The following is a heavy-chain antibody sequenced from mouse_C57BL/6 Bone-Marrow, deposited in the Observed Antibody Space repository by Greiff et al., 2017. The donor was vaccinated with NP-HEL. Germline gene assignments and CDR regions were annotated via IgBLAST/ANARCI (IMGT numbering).Heavy chain of an antibody. D-gene: IGHD1-1*01. CDR2: IDPSDSYA. CDR1: GYTFTSYW. V-gene: IGHV1-69*01. CDR3: ACGSSSLAY. Sequence: QVQLQQPGAELVMPGASVKLSCKASGYTFTSYWMHWVKQRPGQGLEWIGEIDPSDSYANYNQKFKGKSTLTVDKSSSTAYMQLSSLTSEDSAVYYCACGSSSLAYWGQGTLVTVSA. J-gene: IGHJ3*01.